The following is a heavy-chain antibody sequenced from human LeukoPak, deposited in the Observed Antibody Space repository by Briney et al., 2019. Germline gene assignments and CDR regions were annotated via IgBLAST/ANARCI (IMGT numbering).Heavy chain of an antibody. D-gene: IGHD3-22*01. V-gene: IGHV3-23*01. J-gene: IGHJ3*01. CDR3: AKRPRDSSGYYLGAFDG. CDR2: ISASGADT. CDR1: GFTVSSNY. Sequence: PGGSLRLSCAASGFTVSSNYMSWVRQAPGKGLEWVSVISASGADTYYADSVKGRFTISRDNSKDTLYLHMSSLRADDTAVYFCAKRPRDSSGYYLGAFDGWGQGATVTVSS.